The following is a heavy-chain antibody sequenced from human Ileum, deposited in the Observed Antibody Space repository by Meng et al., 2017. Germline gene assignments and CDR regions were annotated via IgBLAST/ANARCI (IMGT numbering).Heavy chain of an antibody. V-gene: IGHV3-74*03. D-gene: IGHD4-17*01. J-gene: IGHJ4*02. CDR3: ASQTNTGH. CDR1: GFTFSIYA. Sequence: GESLKISCAASGFTFSIYAMTWVRQAPGKGLVWVSAINSDGSITTYADSVKGRFTISRDNAKNTLYLQMDSLRGEDTAVYYCASQTNTGHWGQGALVTVSS. CDR2: INSDGSIT.